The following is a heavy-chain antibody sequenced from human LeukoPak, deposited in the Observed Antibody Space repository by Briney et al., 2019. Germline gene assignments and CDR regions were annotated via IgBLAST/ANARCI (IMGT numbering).Heavy chain of an antibody. Sequence: GGSLRLSCAASGFTFNRNAISWVRQAPGKGLEWVSTIGGSGDKTFYADSVKGWSTISRDNSKNMLHLQMSSLTGEDTALYYCVRRGDASSGWGDHDYWGQGALVTVSS. CDR1: GFTFNRNA. D-gene: IGHD6-19*01. CDR2: IGGSGDKT. J-gene: IGHJ4*02. V-gene: IGHV3-23*01. CDR3: VRRGDASSGWGDHDY.